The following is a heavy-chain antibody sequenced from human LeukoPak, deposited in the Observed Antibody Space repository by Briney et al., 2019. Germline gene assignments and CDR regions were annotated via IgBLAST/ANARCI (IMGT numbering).Heavy chain of an antibody. CDR3: AREVSWNTVTTRHYFYYYMDV. D-gene: IGHD4-11*01. CDR2: INPTSGAT. CDR1: GYSFTVFH. V-gene: IGHV1-46*01. Sequence: GASVRVSFTASGYSFTVFHVYWVRQAPGQGGEWVGVINPTSGATTYARKIKGRVTMTGDMSTRTVYMELSGLGSEDTAVYYCAREVSWNTVTTRHYFYYYMDVWGKGTTVTVSS. J-gene: IGHJ6*03.